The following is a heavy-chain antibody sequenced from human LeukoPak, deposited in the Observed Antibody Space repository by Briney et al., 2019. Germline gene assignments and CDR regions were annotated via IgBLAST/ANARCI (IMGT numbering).Heavy chain of an antibody. CDR1: GFTFSSYS. CDR2: ISSSSSTI. V-gene: IGHV3-48*01. CDR3: ARDGVTMVRGQYFDY. J-gene: IGHJ4*02. D-gene: IGHD3-10*01. Sequence: GGSLRLSCAASGFTFSSYSMNWVRQAPGKGLEWVSYISSSSSTIYHADSVKGRFTISRDNAKNSLYLQMNSLRAEDTAVYYCARDGVTMVRGQYFDYRGQGTLVTVSS.